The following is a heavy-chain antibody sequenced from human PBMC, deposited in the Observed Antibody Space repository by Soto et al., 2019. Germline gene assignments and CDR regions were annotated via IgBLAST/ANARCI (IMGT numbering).Heavy chain of an antibody. CDR2: IYYSGST. D-gene: IGHD4-17*01. CDR1: GGSISSSSYY. CDR3: AASTDYGDYVWYFDL. J-gene: IGHJ2*01. V-gene: IGHV4-39*01. Sequence: SETLSLTCTVSGGSISSSSYYWGWIRQPPGKGLEWIGSIYYSGSTYYNPSLKSRVTISVDTSKNQFSLKLSSVTAADTAVYYCAASTDYGDYVWYFDLWGRGTLVTVSS.